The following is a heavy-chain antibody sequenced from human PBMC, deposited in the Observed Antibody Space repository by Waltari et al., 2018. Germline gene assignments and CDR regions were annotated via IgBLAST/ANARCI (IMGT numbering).Heavy chain of an antibody. CDR2: VSSTGGA. D-gene: IGHD6-19*01. CDR3: ARGDLAVRKTGGFDY. Sequence: QVLLQESGPGLVQASQTLSLTCTVSGDSISSADYYWSWIRRPAGKEMQWIGRVSSTGGANYDPSLKRPATISVDSSKNEFSLSLTSVTAADTATYYCARGDLAVRKTGGFDYWGQGVMVSVSS. V-gene: IGHV4-61*02. J-gene: IGHJ4*02. CDR1: GDSISSADYY.